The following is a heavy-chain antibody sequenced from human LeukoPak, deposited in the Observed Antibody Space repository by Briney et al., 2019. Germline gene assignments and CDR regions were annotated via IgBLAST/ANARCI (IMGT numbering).Heavy chain of an antibody. Sequence: SVKVSCKASGGTFSSYAISWVRQSPGQGLEWMGRIIPILGIANYEQKFQGRVTITADKSTSTAYMELSSLRSEDTAVYYCAIDSVAGETFDYWGQGTLVTVSS. CDR3: AIDSVAGETFDY. D-gene: IGHD3-10*01. CDR1: GGTFSSYA. J-gene: IGHJ4*02. CDR2: IIPILGIA. V-gene: IGHV1-69*04.